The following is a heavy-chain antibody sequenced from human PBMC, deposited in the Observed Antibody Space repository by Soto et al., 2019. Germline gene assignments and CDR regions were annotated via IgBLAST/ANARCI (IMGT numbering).Heavy chain of an antibody. CDR2: IKRKTEGGAT. CDR3: TTVFYDSSGNPDS. D-gene: IGHD3-22*01. Sequence: EVQLVESGGGLVKPGASLRLSCAASGFTFSYAWMNWVRQAPGKGLEWVGRIKRKTEGGATDYAAPVKGRFTISRDDSKNTLYLQMNSLKTEDTAVYYCTTVFYDSSGNPDSWGQGTLVTVSS. J-gene: IGHJ4*02. CDR1: GFTFSYAW. V-gene: IGHV3-15*07.